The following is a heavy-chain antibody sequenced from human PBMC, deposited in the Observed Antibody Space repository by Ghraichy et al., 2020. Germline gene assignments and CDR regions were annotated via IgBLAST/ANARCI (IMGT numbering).Heavy chain of an antibody. CDR1: GITFSGYY. D-gene: IGHD6-19*01. J-gene: IGHJ4*02. Sequence: GASLRLSCAASGITFSGYYMSWIRQAPGKGLEWVSCISGNGNTMYYADSVKGRFTISRDNAKDSLYLQMNSLRAEDTAVYYCARGQWYFDYWGQGTLVTVSS. V-gene: IGHV3-11*01. CDR3: ARGQWYFDY. CDR2: ISGNGNTM.